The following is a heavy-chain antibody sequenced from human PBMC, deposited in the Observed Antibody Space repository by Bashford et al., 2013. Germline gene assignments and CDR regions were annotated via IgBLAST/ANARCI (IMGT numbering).Heavy chain of an antibody. CDR2: ISAYNGNT. CDR3: ARDLCCYYDTSGYYPDPWDY. D-gene: IGHD3-22*01. J-gene: IGHJ4*02. Sequence: WVRQAPGQGLEWMGWISAYNGNTNYAQKLQGRVTMTTDTSTSTAYMELRSLRSDDTAVYYCARDLCCYYDTSGYYPDPWDYWGQGTLVTVSS. V-gene: IGHV1-18*01.